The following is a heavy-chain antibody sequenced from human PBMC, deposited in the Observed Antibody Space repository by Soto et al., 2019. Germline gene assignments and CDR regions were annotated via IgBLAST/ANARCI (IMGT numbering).Heavy chain of an antibody. CDR1: GGSISSSSYY. J-gene: IGHJ6*02. CDR3: ARTTGSSWQDYYYYYGMDV. Sequence: QLQLQESGPGLVKPSETLSLTCTVSGGSISSSSYYWGWIRQPPGKGLEWIGSIYYSGSTYYNPSLKSRVTISVDTSKNQFSLKLSSVTAADTAVYYCARTTGSSWQDYYYYYGMDVWGQGTTVTVS. D-gene: IGHD6-13*01. CDR2: IYYSGST. V-gene: IGHV4-39*01.